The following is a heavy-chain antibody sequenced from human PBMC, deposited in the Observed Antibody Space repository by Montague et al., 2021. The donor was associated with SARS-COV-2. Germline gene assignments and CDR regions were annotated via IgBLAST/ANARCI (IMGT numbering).Heavy chain of an antibody. CDR2: IYHSGNT. J-gene: IGHJ4*02. CDR3: ARSQDCSTTSCHFDY. Sequence: SETLSLTCTVSGYSISSGYYWGWIRQPPGKGLEWIGSIYHSGNTXYNPSRESRVTISVDTSKNQFSLKLSSVTAANTAVYYCARSQDCSTTSCHFDYLGQGTLITVTS. V-gene: IGHV4-38-2*02. CDR1: GYSISSGYY. D-gene: IGHD2-2*01.